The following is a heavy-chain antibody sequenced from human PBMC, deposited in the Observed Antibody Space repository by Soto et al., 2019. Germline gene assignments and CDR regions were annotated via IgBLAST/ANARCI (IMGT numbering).Heavy chain of an antibody. CDR1: GFTFNHYA. Sequence: EVQLLESGGGLVQPGGSLRLSCAASGFTFNHYAMTWVRQAPVKGLEWVSAISGGGDTTSYADSVKGRFTVSRDGSKNTLYLQMSTLSAEDTALYYCAKGRGGSGSLTPRVDFWGQGTLVTVSS. J-gene: IGHJ4*02. D-gene: IGHD3-10*01. CDR3: AKGRGGSGSLTPRVDF. V-gene: IGHV3-23*01. CDR2: ISGGGDTT.